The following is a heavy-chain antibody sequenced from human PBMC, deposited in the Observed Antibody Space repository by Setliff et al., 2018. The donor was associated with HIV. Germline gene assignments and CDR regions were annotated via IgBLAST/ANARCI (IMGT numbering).Heavy chain of an antibody. V-gene: IGHV4-59*08. D-gene: IGHD3-16*02. J-gene: IGHJ4*02. Sequence: SETLSLTCTVSGGSISSHYCSWIRQPPGKGLEWIGCIYDSGSTYYNPSLKSRVTISVDTSKNHFSLKLSSVTTADTAAYYCARHRGNYDYVWGIYPSTGWGQGTLVTVSS. CDR3: ARHRGNYDYVWGIYPSTG. CDR2: IYDSGST. CDR1: GGSISSHY.